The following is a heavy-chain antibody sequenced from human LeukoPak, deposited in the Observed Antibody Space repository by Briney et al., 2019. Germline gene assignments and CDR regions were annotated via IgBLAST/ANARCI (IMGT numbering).Heavy chain of an antibody. D-gene: IGHD5-12*01. CDR1: GFTFSSYG. Sequence: GGSLRLSCAASGFTFSSYGMHWVRQAPGKGLEWGAVIWYDGSNKYYADSVKGRFTISRDNSTNTLDLQMNSLRAEDTAVYYCAKAQLYGGYEGFLGFRYWGQGTLVTVSS. V-gene: IGHV3-33*06. J-gene: IGHJ4*02. CDR2: IWYDGSNK. CDR3: AKAQLYGGYEGFLGFRY.